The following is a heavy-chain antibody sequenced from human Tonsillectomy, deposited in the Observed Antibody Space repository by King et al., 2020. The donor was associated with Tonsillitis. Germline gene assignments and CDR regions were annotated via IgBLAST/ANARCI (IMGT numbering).Heavy chain of an antibody. D-gene: IGHD2-15*01. Sequence: VQLVESGGGVVQPGRSLRLSCAASGFTFSSYAMHWVRQAPGKRLEWVAVISYDGSNKYYADSVNGRFTISRDNSKNTLYLQMNSLRAEDTAVYYCARDGGRYCSGGSCPALLDYWGQGTLVTVSS. CDR1: GFTFSSYA. CDR2: ISYDGSNK. V-gene: IGHV3-30*04. CDR3: ARDGGRYCSGGSCPALLDY. J-gene: IGHJ4*02.